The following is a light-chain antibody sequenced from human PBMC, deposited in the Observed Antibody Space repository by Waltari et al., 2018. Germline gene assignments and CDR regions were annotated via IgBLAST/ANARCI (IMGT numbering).Light chain of an antibody. V-gene: IGKV3-15*01. Sequence: IVMTQSPATLSVSPGRRATLSCRASESVGNNFAWYQQKPGQATRPLIYGASSRATGIPARFSASGSRTEFVLTISSLQSEDSAVYYCQQYNNWPYTFGQGTKLEIK. CDR2: GAS. J-gene: IGKJ2*01. CDR3: QQYNNWPYT. CDR1: ESVGNN.